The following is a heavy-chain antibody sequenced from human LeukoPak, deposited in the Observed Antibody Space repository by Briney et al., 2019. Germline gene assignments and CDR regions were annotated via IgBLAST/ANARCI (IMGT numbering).Heavy chain of an antibody. Sequence: GASVKVSCKASGGTFSSYAISWVRQAPGQGLEWMGRIIPILGIANYAQKFQGRVTITADKSTSTAYMELSSLRSEDTAVYYCARGFGVVAAAYYYYYGMDVWGQGTTVTVSS. CDR3: ARGFGVVAAAYYYYYGMDV. CDR1: GGTFSSYA. D-gene: IGHD2-15*01. V-gene: IGHV1-69*04. J-gene: IGHJ6*02. CDR2: IIPILGIA.